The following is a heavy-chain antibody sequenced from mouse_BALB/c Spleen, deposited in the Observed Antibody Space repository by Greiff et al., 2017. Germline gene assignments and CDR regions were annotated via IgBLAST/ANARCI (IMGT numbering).Heavy chain of an antibody. V-gene: IGHV3-2*02. CDR2: ISYSGST. J-gene: IGHJ2*01. Sequence: EVKLMESGPGLVKPSQSLSLTCTVTGYSITSDYAWNWIRQFPGNKLEWMGYISYSGSTSYNPSLKSRISITRDTSKNQFFLQLNSVTTEDTATYYCARSPFYGNYFDYWGQGTTLTVSS. CDR3: ARSPFYGNYFDY. CDR1: GYSITSDYA. D-gene: IGHD2-10*01.